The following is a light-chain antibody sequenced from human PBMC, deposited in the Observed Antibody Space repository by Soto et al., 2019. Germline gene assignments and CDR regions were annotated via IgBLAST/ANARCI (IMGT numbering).Light chain of an antibody. CDR1: QGISSW. CDR3: QHYNSDSSWT. J-gene: IGKJ1*01. Sequence: IQVTQSPPSVSASVGDIVTIACVACQGISSWLAWYQQKPGKAPKLLIYAASSLQSGVPSRFSGSGSGTDFTLTISSLQAEDFATYYCQHYNSDSSWTFGQGTKVDIK. CDR2: AAS. V-gene: IGKV1-12*01.